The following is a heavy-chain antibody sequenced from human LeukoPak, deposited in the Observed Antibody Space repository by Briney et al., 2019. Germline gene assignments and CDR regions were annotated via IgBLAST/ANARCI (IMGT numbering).Heavy chain of an antibody. Sequence: SETLSLTCTVSGGSISSYYWSWLRQPPGKGLVWIGYIYYRGSTNYNPSLKSRVTISVDTSKNQFSLKLSSVTAADTAVYYCASQYYDILTGYSNFDYWGQGTLVTVSS. D-gene: IGHD3-9*01. CDR3: ASQYYDILTGYSNFDY. V-gene: IGHV4-59*08. J-gene: IGHJ4*02. CDR1: GGSISSYY. CDR2: IYYRGST.